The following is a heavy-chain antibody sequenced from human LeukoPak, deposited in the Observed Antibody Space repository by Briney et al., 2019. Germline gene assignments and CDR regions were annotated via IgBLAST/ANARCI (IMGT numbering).Heavy chain of an antibody. D-gene: IGHD6-6*01. CDR1: GFTFSSYW. CDR3: AKDQEKMSIAARPTLDY. CDR2: IRYDGSNK. J-gene: IGHJ4*02. V-gene: IGHV3-30*02. Sequence: SGGSLRLSCAASGFTFSSYWMSWVRQAPGKGLEWVAFIRYDGSNKYYADSVKGRFTISRDNSKNTLYLQMNSLRAEDTAVYYCAKDQEKMSIAARPTLDYWGQGTLVTVSS.